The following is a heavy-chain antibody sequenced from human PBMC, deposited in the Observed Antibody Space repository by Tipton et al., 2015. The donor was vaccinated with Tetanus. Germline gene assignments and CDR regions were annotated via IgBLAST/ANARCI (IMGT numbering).Heavy chain of an antibody. J-gene: IGHJ4*02. CDR2: IYYSGST. D-gene: IGHD1-26*01. CDR1: GGPISSGGYY. Sequence: TLSLTCTVSGGPISSGGYYWSWIRQHPGKGLEWIGDIYYSGSTYYNPTLKSRVTLSVDTAKNQFSLELNSVSAADTAVYYCPRSRARGAGWLNFFVFWGQGTLVIISS. V-gene: IGHV4-31*03. CDR3: PRSRARGAGWLNFFVF.